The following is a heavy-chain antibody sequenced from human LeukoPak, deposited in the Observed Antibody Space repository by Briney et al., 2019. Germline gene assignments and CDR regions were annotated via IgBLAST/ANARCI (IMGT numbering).Heavy chain of an antibody. V-gene: IGHV3-23*01. CDR3: AKDSTVSGSYYGMDL. D-gene: IGHD3-22*01. CDR2: ISGSGGST. Sequence: GGSLRLSCAASGFTFSSYAMSWVRQAPGKGLEWVSAISGSGGSTYYADSVKGRFTISRDNSKNTLYLQMSSLRAEDTAIYYCAKDSTVSGSYYGMDLWGQGTTVTVSS. J-gene: IGHJ6*02. CDR1: GFTFSSYA.